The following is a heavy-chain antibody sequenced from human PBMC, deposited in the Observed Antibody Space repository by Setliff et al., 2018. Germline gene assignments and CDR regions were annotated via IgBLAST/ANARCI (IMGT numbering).Heavy chain of an antibody. D-gene: IGHD1-26*01. V-gene: IGHV4-39*07. CDR2: IYYRGST. CDR3: ARVSSGSYYYFQH. CDR1: GGSISSSGYY. J-gene: IGHJ1*01. Sequence: PSETLSLTCTVSGGSISSSGYYWGWIRQPPGKGLEWIGSIYYRGSTYYNPSLKGRVTMSVDASKNQFSLKLSSVTAADTAVYYCARVSSGSYYYFQHWGQGTLVTVSS.